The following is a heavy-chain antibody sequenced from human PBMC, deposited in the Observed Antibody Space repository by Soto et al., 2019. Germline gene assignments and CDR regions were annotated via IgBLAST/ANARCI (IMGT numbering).Heavy chain of an antibody. CDR3: ARAMYSTSSPFDY. CDR1: AFTFRSYA. Sequence: PGGSLRLSCAASAFTFRSYAMSWVRQAPGKGLEWVSVIYSGGSTYYADSVKGRFTISRDNSKNTVYLQMNSLRAEDTAVYYCARAMYSTSSPFDYWGQGTLVTVSS. CDR2: IYSGGST. V-gene: IGHV3-53*01. J-gene: IGHJ4*02. D-gene: IGHD6-6*01.